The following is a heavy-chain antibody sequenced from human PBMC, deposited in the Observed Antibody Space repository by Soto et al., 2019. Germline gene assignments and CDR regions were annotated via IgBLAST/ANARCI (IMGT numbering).Heavy chain of an antibody. CDR3: AREGYCSSTSCYTGNYYYGMDV. CDR2: ISSSSSTI. D-gene: IGHD2-2*02. V-gene: IGHV3-48*02. J-gene: IGHJ6*02. Sequence: AGGSLRLSCAASGFTFSSYSMHWVRQAPGKGLEWVSYISSSSSTIYYADSVKGRFTISRDNAKNSLYLQMNSLRDEDTAVYYCAREGYCSSTSCYTGNYYYGMDVWGQGTTVTVS. CDR1: GFTFSSYS.